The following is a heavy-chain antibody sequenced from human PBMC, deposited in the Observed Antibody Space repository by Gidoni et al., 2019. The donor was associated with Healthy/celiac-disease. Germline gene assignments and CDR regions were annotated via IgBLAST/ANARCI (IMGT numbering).Heavy chain of an antibody. CDR3: ARGRWGYYDSSGRNRYFDL. J-gene: IGHJ2*01. D-gene: IGHD3-22*01. CDR2: INHSGST. Sequence: PGKGLEWIGEINHSGSTNYNPSLKSRVTITVNTSNNQFSLKLSSVTAADTAVYYCARGRWGYYDSSGRNRYFDLWGRGTLVTVSS. V-gene: IGHV4-34*01.